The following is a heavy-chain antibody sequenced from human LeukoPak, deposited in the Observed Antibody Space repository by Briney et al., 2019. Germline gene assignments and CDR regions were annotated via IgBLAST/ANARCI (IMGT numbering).Heavy chain of an antibody. Sequence: SETLSLTCTVSGGSISSGGYYRSWIRQHPGKGLEWIGYIYYSGSTYYNPSLKSRVTISVDTSKNQFSLKLSSVTAADTAVYYCAREYSGGPNHNWFDPWGQGTLVTVSS. CDR1: GGSISSGGYY. CDR2: IYYSGST. D-gene: IGHD2-21*01. V-gene: IGHV4-31*03. CDR3: AREYSGGPNHNWFDP. J-gene: IGHJ5*02.